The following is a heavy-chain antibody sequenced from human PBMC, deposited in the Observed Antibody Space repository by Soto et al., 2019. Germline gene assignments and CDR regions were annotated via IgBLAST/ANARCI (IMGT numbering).Heavy chain of an antibody. CDR3: ARTRSFTLGFYYDGMDV. V-gene: IGHV5-51*01. D-gene: IGHD6-6*01. Sequence: PGEALKSSCQGSGYSVASYWSGWVRQMPGKDLEWMGIIYPGDSDTRYSPSFQGQVTISADKSLRTAYLQWTSLKASDTALYYCARTRSFTLGFYYDGMDVWGQGTTVTVSS. J-gene: IGHJ6*02. CDR2: IYPGDSDT. CDR1: GYSVASYW.